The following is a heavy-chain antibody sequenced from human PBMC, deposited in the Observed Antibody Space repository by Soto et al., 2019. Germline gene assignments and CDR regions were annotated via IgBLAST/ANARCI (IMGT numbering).Heavy chain of an antibody. J-gene: IGHJ5*02. CDR3: ARDIVVPAAFGVDP. Sequence: QVQLQESGPGLVKPSQTLSLTCTVSGGSISSGGYYWSWIRQHPGKGLEWIGYIYYSGSTFYNPSIKRRVTISVGTSKNQFALTLSSVTAADTAVYYGARDIVVPAAFGVDPWGKGTLVTVSS. D-gene: IGHD2-2*01. CDR2: IYYSGST. CDR1: GGSISSGGYY. V-gene: IGHV4-31*03.